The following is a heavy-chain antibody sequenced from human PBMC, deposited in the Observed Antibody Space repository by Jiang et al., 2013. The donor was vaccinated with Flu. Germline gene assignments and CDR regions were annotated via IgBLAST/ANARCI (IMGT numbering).Heavy chain of an antibody. J-gene: IGHJ4*02. CDR1: GYTFTSYY. D-gene: IGHD2-2*01. Sequence: GAEVKKPGASVKVSCKASGYTFTSYYMHWVRQAPGQGLEWMGIINPSGGSTSYAQKFQGRVTMTRDTSTSTVYMELSSLRSEDTAVYYCARGGSLVPAAKAIFDYWGQGTLVTVSS. V-gene: IGHV1-46*01. CDR2: INPSGGST. CDR3: ARGGSLVPAAKAIFDY.